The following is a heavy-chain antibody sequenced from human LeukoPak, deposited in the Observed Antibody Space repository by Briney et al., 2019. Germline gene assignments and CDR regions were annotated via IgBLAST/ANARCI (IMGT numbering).Heavy chain of an antibody. Sequence: GSLRLSCAASGFTFSSYGMHWVRQAPGKGLEWVAVIWYDGSNKYYADSVKGRFTISRDNSKNTLYLQMNSLRAEDTAVYYCARGAYGSEVNAFDIWGQGTMVTVSS. CDR3: ARGAYGSEVNAFDI. J-gene: IGHJ3*02. CDR1: GFTFSSYG. V-gene: IGHV3-33*01. CDR2: IWYDGSNK. D-gene: IGHD3-10*01.